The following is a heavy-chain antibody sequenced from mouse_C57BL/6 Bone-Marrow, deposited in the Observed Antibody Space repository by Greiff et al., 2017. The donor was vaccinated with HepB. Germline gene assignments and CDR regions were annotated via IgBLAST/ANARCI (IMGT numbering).Heavy chain of an antibody. J-gene: IGHJ2*01. CDR3: TTMEDYNGDY. CDR2: IDPENGDT. Sequence: EVKLMESGAELVRPGASVKLSCTASGFNIKDDYMHWVKQRPEQGLEWIGWIDPENGDTEYASKFQGKATITADTSSNAAYLQLSSLPSEDAAFYYCTTMEDYNGDYWGQGTTLTVSS. D-gene: IGHD1-1*01. CDR1: GFNIKDDY. V-gene: IGHV14-4*01.